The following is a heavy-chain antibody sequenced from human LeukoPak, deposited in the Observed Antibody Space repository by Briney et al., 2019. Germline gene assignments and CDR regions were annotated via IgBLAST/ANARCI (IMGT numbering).Heavy chain of an antibody. CDR2: IYYSGST. Sequence: SSETLSLTCTVSGGSISSYYWSWIRQPPGKGLEWIGYIYYSGSTNYNPSLKSRVTISVDTSKNQFSLKLSSVTAADTAVYYCARRRLTMVRGVIGTWFDPWGQGTLVTVSS. J-gene: IGHJ5*02. CDR1: GGSISSYY. D-gene: IGHD3-10*01. CDR3: ARRRLTMVRGVIGTWFDP. V-gene: IGHV4-59*08.